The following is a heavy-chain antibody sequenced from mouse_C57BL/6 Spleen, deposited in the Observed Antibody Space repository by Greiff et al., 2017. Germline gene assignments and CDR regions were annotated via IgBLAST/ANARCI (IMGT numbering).Heavy chain of an antibody. J-gene: IGHJ4*01. CDR2: IHPNSGST. V-gene: IGHV1-64*01. D-gene: IGHD1-1*01. Sequence: QVQLKQPGAELVKPGASVKLSCKASGYTFTSYWMHWVKQRPGQGLEWIGMIHPNSGSTNYNEKFKSKATLTVDKSSSTAYMQLSSLTSEDSAVYYCARESPTDYAMDYWGQGTSVTVSS. CDR1: GYTFTSYW. CDR3: ARESPTDYAMDY.